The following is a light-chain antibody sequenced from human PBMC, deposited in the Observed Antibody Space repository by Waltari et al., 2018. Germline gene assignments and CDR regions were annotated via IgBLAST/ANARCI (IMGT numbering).Light chain of an antibody. Sequence: DIVMTQSPDSLPVSLVDRASLTCTSEQSVSYSSNNKNYLAWYRQKPGQPPQLLISWASTREFGVPDRFSGSGSGTDFTLTISSLQAEDVAVYYCQQYYAVPPTFGPGTKVEIK. CDR3: QQYYAVPPT. CDR2: WAS. J-gene: IGKJ1*01. CDR1: QSVSYSSNNKNY. V-gene: IGKV4-1*01.